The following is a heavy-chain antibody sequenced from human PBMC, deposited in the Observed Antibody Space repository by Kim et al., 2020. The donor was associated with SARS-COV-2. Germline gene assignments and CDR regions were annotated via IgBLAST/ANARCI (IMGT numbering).Heavy chain of an antibody. CDR2: IRSKAYGGTL. CDR1: GFTFGDYA. Sequence: GSLRLSCTGSGFTFGDYAMSWVRQAPGKGLEWVAFIRSKAYGGTLEYAASVKGRFTISRDDSKKIAYLQMNSLKTEDTAVYYCTSLYGDYRYYFDHWGQGTLVTVSS. J-gene: IGHJ4*02. D-gene: IGHD4-17*01. V-gene: IGHV3-49*04. CDR3: TSLYGDYRYYFDH.